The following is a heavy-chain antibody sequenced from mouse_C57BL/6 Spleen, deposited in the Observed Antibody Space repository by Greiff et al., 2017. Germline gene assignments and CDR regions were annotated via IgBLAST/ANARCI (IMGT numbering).Heavy chain of an antibody. Sequence: EVHLVESGGGLVKPGGSLKLSCAASGFTFSSYAMSWVRQTPEKRLEWVATISDGGSYTYYPDNVKGRFTISRDNAKNNLYLQMSHLKSEDTAMYYCARGIYDGYYAYFDYWGQGTTLTVSS. V-gene: IGHV5-4*01. J-gene: IGHJ2*01. CDR3: ARGIYDGYYAYFDY. D-gene: IGHD2-3*01. CDR1: GFTFSSYA. CDR2: ISDGGSYT.